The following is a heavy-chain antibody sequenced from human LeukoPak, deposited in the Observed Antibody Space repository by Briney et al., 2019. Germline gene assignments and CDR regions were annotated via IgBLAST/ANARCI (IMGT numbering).Heavy chain of an antibody. CDR3: ARDYKSSYYYYYGMDV. D-gene: IGHD4-11*01. Sequence: PSETLSLTCAVYGGSFSGYYWSWIRQPPGKGLEWIGEINHSGSTNYNPSLKSRVTISVDTSKNQFSLKLSSVTAADTAVYYCARDYKSSYYYYYGMDVWGQGTTVTVSS. CDR1: GGSFSGYY. V-gene: IGHV4-34*01. CDR2: INHSGST. J-gene: IGHJ6*02.